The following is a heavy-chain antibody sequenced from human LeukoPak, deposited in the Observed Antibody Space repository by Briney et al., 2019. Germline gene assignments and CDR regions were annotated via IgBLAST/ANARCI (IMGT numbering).Heavy chain of an antibody. D-gene: IGHD6-19*01. Sequence: ASVTVSCKASGYTFTSYAMHWVRQAPGQRLEWMGWINAGNGNTKYSQKFQGRVTITRDTSASTAYMELSSLRSEDTAVYYRARARIAVAGTFDYWGQGTLVTVSS. V-gene: IGHV1-3*01. CDR3: ARARIAVAGTFDY. CDR2: INAGNGNT. CDR1: GYTFTSYA. J-gene: IGHJ4*02.